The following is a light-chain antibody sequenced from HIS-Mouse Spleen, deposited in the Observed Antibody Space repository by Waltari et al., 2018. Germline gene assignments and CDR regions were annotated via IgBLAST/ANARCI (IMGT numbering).Light chain of an antibody. CDR1: NIGSNS. V-gene: IGLV3-21*03. Sequence: SYVLTQPPSVSVAPGKTARITCGGHNIGSNSVPWYQQKPGQAPVLVVYDDSDRPSGIPEQFSGSNSGNTATLTISRVEAGDEADYYCQVWDSSSDHVVFGGGTKLTVL. CDR3: QVWDSSSDHVV. CDR2: DDS. J-gene: IGLJ2*01.